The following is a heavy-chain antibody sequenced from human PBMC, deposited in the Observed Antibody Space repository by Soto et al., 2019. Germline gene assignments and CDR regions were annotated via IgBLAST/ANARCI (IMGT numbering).Heavy chain of an antibody. Sequence: PGGSLRLSCAASGFTFSDYCMSWIRQAPGKGLEWVSYISSSGSTIYYADSVKGRFTISRDNAKNSLYLQMNSLRAEDTAVYYCASSYSSGWPGAFDIWGQGTMVTVSS. V-gene: IGHV3-11*01. CDR1: GFTFSDYC. D-gene: IGHD6-19*01. CDR3: ASSYSSGWPGAFDI. J-gene: IGHJ3*02. CDR2: ISSSGSTI.